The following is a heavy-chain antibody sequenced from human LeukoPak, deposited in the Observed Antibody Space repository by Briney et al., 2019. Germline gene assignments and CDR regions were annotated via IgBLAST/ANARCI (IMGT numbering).Heavy chain of an antibody. J-gene: IGHJ4*02. V-gene: IGHV3-30*02. Sequence: GESLRLSCAASGFTFSSYGMHWVRQAPGKGLEWVAFIRYDGSNKYYADSVKGRFTISRDNSKNTLYLQMNSLRAEDTAVYYCAKDCHYYGSGSYFDYWGQGTLVTVSS. CDR3: AKDCHYYGSGSYFDY. CDR2: IRYDGSNK. D-gene: IGHD3-10*01. CDR1: GFTFSSYG.